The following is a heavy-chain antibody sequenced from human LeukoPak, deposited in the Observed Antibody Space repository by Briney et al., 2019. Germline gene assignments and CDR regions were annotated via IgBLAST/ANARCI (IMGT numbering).Heavy chain of an antibody. D-gene: IGHD6-19*01. V-gene: IGHV3-23*01. CDR2: LNESGETT. CDR3: VKQWLVRG. J-gene: IGHJ4*02. Sequence: PGGSLRLSCAASGFTFSSHAMNWVRQAPGKGLEWLSSLNESGETTDYADSVKGRFTISRDNSKNTLFLQMNNLRADDTAEYYCVKQWLVRGWGQGALVIVSS. CDR1: GFTFSSHA.